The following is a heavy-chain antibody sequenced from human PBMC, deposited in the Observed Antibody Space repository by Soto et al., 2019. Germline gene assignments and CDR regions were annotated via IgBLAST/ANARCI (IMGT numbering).Heavy chain of an antibody. V-gene: IGHV3-21*01. Sequence: GGSLRLSCAASGFTFSSYSMNWVRQAPGKGLEWVSSISSSSSYIYYAGSVKGRFTISRDNAKNSLYLQMNSLRAEDTAVYYCAAQEVAVFDYWGQGTLVTVSS. CDR1: GFTFSSYS. J-gene: IGHJ4*02. CDR2: ISSSSSYI. D-gene: IGHD6-19*01. CDR3: AAQEVAVFDY.